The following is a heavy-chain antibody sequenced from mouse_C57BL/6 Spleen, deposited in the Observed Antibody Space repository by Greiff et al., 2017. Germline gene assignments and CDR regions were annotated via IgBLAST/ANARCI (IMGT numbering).Heavy chain of an antibody. CDR1: GYTFTSYW. V-gene: IGHV1-55*01. CDR3: GGGLRWYFDV. J-gene: IGHJ1*03. CDR2: IYPGSGST. Sequence: QVQLQQPGAELVKPGASVKMSCKASGYTFTSYWITRVKQRPGQGLEWIGDIYPGSGSTNYNEKFKSKATLTVDTSSSTAYMQLSSLTSEDSAVYYCGGGLRWYFDVWGTGTTVTVSS. D-gene: IGHD2-4*01.